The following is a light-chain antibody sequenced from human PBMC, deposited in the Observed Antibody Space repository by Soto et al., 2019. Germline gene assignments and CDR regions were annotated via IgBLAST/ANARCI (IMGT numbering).Light chain of an antibody. Sequence: DIPMTHSPSTLSASVTDRVTMXCRAGQSISTWLAWYQQKPGQAPKLLISAASNLESGVPSRFSGSGSGTEFTLTISSLQADDYATFYCQQYHTDWTFGQGTKV. CDR3: QQYHTDWT. CDR1: QSISTW. J-gene: IGKJ1*01. V-gene: IGKV1-5*01. CDR2: AAS.